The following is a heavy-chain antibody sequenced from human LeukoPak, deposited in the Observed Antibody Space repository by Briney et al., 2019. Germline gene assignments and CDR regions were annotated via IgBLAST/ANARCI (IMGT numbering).Heavy chain of an antibody. CDR2: ISGSGGST. CDR3: AKDRGIAAGQNWFDP. CDR1: GFTFSSYA. D-gene: IGHD6-13*01. Sequence: GGSLRLSCAASGFTFSSYAMSWVRQAPGKGLEWVSAISGSGGSTYYADSVKGRFTISRDNSKNTLYLQMNSLRAEDTAVYHCAKDRGIAAGQNWFDPWGQGTLVTVSS. J-gene: IGHJ5*02. V-gene: IGHV3-23*01.